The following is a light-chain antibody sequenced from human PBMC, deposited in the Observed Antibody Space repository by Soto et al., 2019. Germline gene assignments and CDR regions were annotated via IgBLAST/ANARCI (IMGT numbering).Light chain of an antibody. Sequence: DIQMTQSPSFLSASVGDRVTITCRASQGIRSYLAWYQQRPGKAPELLIYGASTLRPGGASRFSGSGSGTVFTLTIPSLQPEDFATSFCQPLHTFPPFLTFGPGTKVDIK. V-gene: IGKV1-9*01. CDR3: QPLHTFPPFLT. CDR1: QGIRSY. J-gene: IGKJ3*01. CDR2: GAS.